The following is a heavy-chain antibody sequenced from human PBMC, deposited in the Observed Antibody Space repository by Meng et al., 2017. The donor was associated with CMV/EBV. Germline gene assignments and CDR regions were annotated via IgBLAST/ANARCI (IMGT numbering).Heavy chain of an antibody. Sequence: SETLSLTCAVYGGSFSGYYWSWIRQPPGKGLEWIGEINHSGSTNYNQSLKSRVTISVDTSKTQFSLKLSSVTAADTAVYYCARGMMDDYGGIYDAFDIWGQGTMVTVSS. CDR1: GGSFSGYY. CDR3: ARGMMDDYGGIYDAFDI. V-gene: IGHV4-34*01. CDR2: INHSGST. D-gene: IGHD4/OR15-4a*01. J-gene: IGHJ3*02.